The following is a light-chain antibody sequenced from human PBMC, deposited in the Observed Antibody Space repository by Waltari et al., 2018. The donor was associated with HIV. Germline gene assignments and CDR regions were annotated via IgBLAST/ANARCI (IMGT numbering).Light chain of an antibody. CDR2: AAS. CDR3: QKYNSAPALS. Sequence: DIQMTQSPSSLSASVGDRVTINRRASQGIGNYFAWYQQKPGKGLKLPVYAASTLQSGVPSRFSGSWSETDFTLTINSLQPEDVATYYGQKYNSAPALSFGGGTMVEIK. V-gene: IGKV1-27*01. CDR1: QGIGNY. J-gene: IGKJ4*01.